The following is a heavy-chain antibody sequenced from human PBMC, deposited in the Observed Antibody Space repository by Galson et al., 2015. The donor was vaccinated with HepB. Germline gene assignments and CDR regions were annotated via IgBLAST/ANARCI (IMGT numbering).Heavy chain of an antibody. CDR1: GYSFTSYW. J-gene: IGHJ4*02. V-gene: IGHV5-51*01. Sequence: QSGAEVKKPGESLKISCKGSGYSFTSYWIGWVRQMPGKGLEWMGIIYPGDSDTRYSPSFQGQVTISADKSISTAYLQWSSLKASDTAMYYCARHRQPGIAAAGSDYWGQGTLVTVSS. CDR2: IYPGDSDT. D-gene: IGHD6-13*01. CDR3: ARHRQPGIAAAGSDY.